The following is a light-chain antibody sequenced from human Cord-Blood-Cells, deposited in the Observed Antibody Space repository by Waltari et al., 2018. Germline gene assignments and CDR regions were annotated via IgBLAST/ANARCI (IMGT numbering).Light chain of an antibody. CDR2: EGS. CDR1: SSDVGSYNL. Sequence: QSALTQPASVSGSPGQSITIPCTGTSSDVGSYNLVSWYQQPPGKAPNLMIYEGSKRPSGVSNRFSGSKSGNTASLTISGLQAEDEADYYCCSYAGSWVFGGGTKLTVL. J-gene: IGLJ3*02. V-gene: IGLV2-23*01. CDR3: CSYAGSWV.